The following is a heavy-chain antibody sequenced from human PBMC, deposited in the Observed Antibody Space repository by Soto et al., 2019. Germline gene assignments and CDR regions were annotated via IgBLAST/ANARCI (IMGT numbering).Heavy chain of an antibody. J-gene: IGHJ5*02. CDR2: ISTLGTTI. CDR3: ERVAIMGVVNSHVFFSDL. V-gene: IGHV3-48*03. Sequence: GGSLRLSCSASGFDFNIYGMTLVRQAPGKGLEWISYISTLGTTIHYADSVRDRFTISRDNPSNTVYLHMTSLRDEDTAVYYCERVAIMGVVNSHVFFSDLWGQGTLVTLTS. D-gene: IGHD2-15*01. CDR1: GFDFNIYG.